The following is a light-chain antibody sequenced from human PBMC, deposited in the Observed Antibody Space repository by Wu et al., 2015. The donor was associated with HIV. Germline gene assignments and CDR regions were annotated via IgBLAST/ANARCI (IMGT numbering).Light chain of an antibody. J-gene: IGKJ4*01. CDR2: GAS. CDR1: QSISSD. Sequence: EIVMTQSPATLSVSPGERATLSCRASQSISSDLAWYQQKPGQAPRLLIHGASTRATGIPVRFSGSGSGTEFTLTISSMQSEDFAVYYCQQYNNWPPLTFGGGTNVEIK. CDR3: QQYNNWPPLT. V-gene: IGKV3-15*01.